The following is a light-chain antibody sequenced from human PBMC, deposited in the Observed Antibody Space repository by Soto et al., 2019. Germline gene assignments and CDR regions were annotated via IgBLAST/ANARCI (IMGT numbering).Light chain of an antibody. J-gene: IGKJ1*01. V-gene: IGKV3-20*01. CDR3: HQFGDSPQT. CDR1: QSLSVSY. CDR2: GTS. Sequence: EIVLTQSPGTLSLSPGDRATLSCRVSQSLSVSYIAWYQQRPGQAPRLLIYGTSTRATGIPDRFSGSGSGTDFPLAISRLEPEDFAVYYCHQFGDSPQTFGQGTTVEI.